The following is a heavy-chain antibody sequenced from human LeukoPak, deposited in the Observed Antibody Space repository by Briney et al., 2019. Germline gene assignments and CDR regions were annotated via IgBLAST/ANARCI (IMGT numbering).Heavy chain of an antibody. CDR2: IYYSGST. CDR3: ARVTGVRGHPYSGSSYYYYYMDV. J-gene: IGHJ6*03. V-gene: IGHV4-39*07. CDR1: GGSISSSSYY. Sequence: PSETLSLTCTVSGGSISSSSYYWGWIRQPPGKGLEWIGSIYYSGSTYYNPSLKSRVTISVDTSKNQFSLKLSSVTAADTAVYYWARVTGVRGHPYSGSSYYYYYMDVWGKGTTVTVSS. D-gene: IGHD1-26*01.